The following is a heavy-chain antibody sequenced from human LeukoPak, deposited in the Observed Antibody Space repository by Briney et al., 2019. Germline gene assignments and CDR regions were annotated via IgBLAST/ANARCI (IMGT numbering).Heavy chain of an antibody. J-gene: IGHJ4*02. CDR2: IYHSGST. Sequence: SETLSLTCTVSGYSISSGYYWGWIRQPPGKGLEWIGSIYHSGSTYYNPSLKSRVTISVDTSKNQFSLKLSTVTAADTAVYYCAKGLVAGAAHYWGQGTQVTVSS. CDR3: AKGLVAGAAHY. V-gene: IGHV4-38-2*02. D-gene: IGHD6-13*01. CDR1: GYSISSGYY.